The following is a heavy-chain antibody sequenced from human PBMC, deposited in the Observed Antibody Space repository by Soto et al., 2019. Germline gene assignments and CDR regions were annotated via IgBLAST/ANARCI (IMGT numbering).Heavy chain of an antibody. D-gene: IGHD4-17*01. CDR1: GFTFGNYA. Sequence: EVQLLESGGGLVQPGGSLRLSCAASGFTFGNYAMSWVRQAPGKGLEWVSSISASGGTTYYADAVKGHFTISRDSFTNKMFLQMKSLRAEDTATDYCVRDRWRDGDHDTMDAFDIWGQGTMATVSS. CDR2: ISASGGTT. V-gene: IGHV3-23*01. J-gene: IGHJ3*02. CDR3: VRDRWRDGDHDTMDAFDI.